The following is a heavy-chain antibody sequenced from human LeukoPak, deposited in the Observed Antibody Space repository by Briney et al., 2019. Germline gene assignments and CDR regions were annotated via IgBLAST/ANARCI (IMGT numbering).Heavy chain of an antibody. CDR1: GFTFSSYA. CDR2: ISYDGSNK. CDR3: ATGTYYDFWSGYYIY. V-gene: IGHV3-30-3*01. D-gene: IGHD3-3*01. J-gene: IGHJ4*02. Sequence: GGSLRLPCAASGFTFSSYAMHWVRQAPGKGLEWVAVISYDGSNKYYADSVKGRFTISRDNSKNTLYLQMNSLRAEDTAVYYCATGTYYDFWSGYYIYWGQGTLVTVSS.